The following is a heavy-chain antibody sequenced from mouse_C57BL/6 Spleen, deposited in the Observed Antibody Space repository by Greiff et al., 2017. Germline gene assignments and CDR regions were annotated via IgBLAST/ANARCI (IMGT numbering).Heavy chain of an antibody. CDR3: ARRGTAVVATGNWYFGV. D-gene: IGHD1-1*01. CDR1: GYTFTSYW. J-gene: IGHJ1*03. V-gene: IGHV1-69*01. Sequence: QVQLQQPGAELVMPGASVKLSCKASGYTFTSYWMHWVKQRPGQGLEWIGEIDPSDSYTNYNQKFKGKSTLTVDKSSSTAYMQLSSLTSEDSAVYYCARRGTAVVATGNWYFGVWGTATTVTVSA. CDR2: IDPSDSYT.